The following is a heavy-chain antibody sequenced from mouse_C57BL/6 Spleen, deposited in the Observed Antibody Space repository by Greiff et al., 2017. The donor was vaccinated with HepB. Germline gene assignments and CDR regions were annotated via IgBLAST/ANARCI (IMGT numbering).Heavy chain of an antibody. D-gene: IGHD2-4*01. Sequence: EVQLQQSGPELVKPGASVKISCKASGYTFTDYYMNWVKQSHGKSLEWIGDINPNNGGTSYNQKFKGKATVTVDKSSSTADRERRSLTSEDSAVYYCAYDYVPFAYWGQGTLVTVSA. CDR1: GYTFTDYY. CDR3: AYDYVPFAY. V-gene: IGHV1-26*01. CDR2: INPNNGGT. J-gene: IGHJ3*01.